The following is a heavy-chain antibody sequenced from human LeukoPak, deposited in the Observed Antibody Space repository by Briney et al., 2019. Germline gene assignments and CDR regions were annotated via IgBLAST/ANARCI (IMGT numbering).Heavy chain of an antibody. CDR2: IYHSGST. V-gene: IGHV4-61*08. Sequence: PSETLSLTCAVSGGSVSSGGYSWSWIRQPPGQGLEWIGYIYHSGSTNYNPSLKSRVTISVDTSKNQFSLKLSSVTAADTAVYYCARHEIVGYGMDVWGQGTTVTVSS. J-gene: IGHJ6*02. CDR1: GGSVSSGGYS. D-gene: IGHD1-26*01. CDR3: ARHEIVGYGMDV.